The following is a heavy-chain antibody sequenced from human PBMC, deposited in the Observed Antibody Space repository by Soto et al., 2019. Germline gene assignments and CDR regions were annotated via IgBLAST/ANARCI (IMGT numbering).Heavy chain of an antibody. CDR1: RFTDAR. D-gene: IGHD3-22*01. J-gene: IGHJ4*02. CDR2: IKSKTDGGTT. CDR3: STAHYYDSSGYYSGHGY. Sequence: GGSMRLSCAACRFTDARLSWVRSAPGKRMEWVGRIKSKTDGGTTDYAAPVKGRFTISRDDSKDTLFLQMNSLKTEDTAVYYCSTAHYYDSSGYYSGHGYWGQGP. V-gene: IGHV3-15*01.